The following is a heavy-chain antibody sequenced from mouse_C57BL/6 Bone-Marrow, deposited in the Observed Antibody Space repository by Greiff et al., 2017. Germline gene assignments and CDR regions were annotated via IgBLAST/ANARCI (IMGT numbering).Heavy chain of an antibody. Sequence: VQLQQSGTVLARPGASVKMSCKTSGYTFTSYWMHWVKQRPGQGLEWIGAIYPGNSDTSYNQKFKGKAKRTAVTSASTAYMELSSLTNEDSAVYYCTRYYGSSKGYWGQGTTLTVSS. J-gene: IGHJ2*01. CDR1: GYTFTSYW. CDR2: IYPGNSDT. V-gene: IGHV1-5*01. D-gene: IGHD1-1*01. CDR3: TRYYGSSKGY.